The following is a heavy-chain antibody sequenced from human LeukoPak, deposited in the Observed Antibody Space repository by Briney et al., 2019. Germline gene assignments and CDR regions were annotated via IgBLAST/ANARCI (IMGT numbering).Heavy chain of an antibody. V-gene: IGHV3-9*01. CDR2: ISWNSGST. Sequence: PGRSLRLSCAVSGFTFEDSAMHWVRQAPGKGLEWVSGISWNSGSTGYADSVKGRFTIFRDNAKNSLYLQMNSLRPEDAALYYCAKDPKRPVIDDYWGQGTLVTVSS. J-gene: IGHJ4*02. CDR1: GFTFEDSA. CDR3: AKDPKRPVIDDY.